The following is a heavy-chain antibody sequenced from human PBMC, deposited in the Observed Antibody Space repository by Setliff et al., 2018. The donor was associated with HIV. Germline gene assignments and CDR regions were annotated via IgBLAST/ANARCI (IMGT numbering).Heavy chain of an antibody. Sequence: SETLSLTCTVSGGSFTTYYWSWLRQPPGKELEWIGYFYTSGSTNYNPSLKSRVTMSVDTSKNQFSLKLSSVTAADTAVYYCARSIGTVRGITEFDYWGQGTLVTVSS. D-gene: IGHD3-10*01. CDR2: FYTSGST. CDR1: GGSFTTYY. V-gene: IGHV4-4*09. CDR3: ARSIGTVRGITEFDY. J-gene: IGHJ4*02.